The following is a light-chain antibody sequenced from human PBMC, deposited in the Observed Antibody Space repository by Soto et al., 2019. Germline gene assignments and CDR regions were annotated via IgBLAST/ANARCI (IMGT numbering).Light chain of an antibody. CDR2: DAS. J-gene: IGKJ5*01. CDR3: QQRSNWPIT. CDR1: QRVSRY. V-gene: IGKV3-11*01. Sequence: EIVLTQSPATLSLSPGERATLSCRASQRVSRYLAWYQQKPGQAPRLLIYDASNRAAGIPARFSGSGSGTDFTLTISSLEPEDFAFYYCQQRSNWPITFGQGTRLEIK.